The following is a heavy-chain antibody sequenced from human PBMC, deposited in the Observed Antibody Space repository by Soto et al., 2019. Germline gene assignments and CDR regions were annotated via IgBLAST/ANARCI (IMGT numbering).Heavy chain of an antibody. CDR3: ARERTGDPTFFDY. Sequence: SETLSLTCTVSGGSVSSGSYYWSWIRQPPGKGLEWIGYIYYSGTTHYNPSLKSRVTISVDTSKKQFSLKLPSVTAADTAVYYCARERTGDPTFFDYWGRGTLVTVSS. D-gene: IGHD3-16*01. CDR2: IYYSGTT. CDR1: GGSVSSGSYY. J-gene: IGHJ4*02. V-gene: IGHV4-61*01.